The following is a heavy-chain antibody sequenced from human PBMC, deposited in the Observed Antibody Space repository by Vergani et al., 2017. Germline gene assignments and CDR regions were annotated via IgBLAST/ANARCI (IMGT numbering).Heavy chain of an antibody. J-gene: IGHJ3*02. Sequence: QLQLQESGPGLVKPSETLSLTCTVSGGSISSSCYYWGWIRQPQGKGLEWIGSIYYNGSTYYNPSLRSRVTISVDTSKNLFSLKLSSVTAADTAVYYCTRPRPGATVERCAFDIWGQGTMVTVSS. CDR2: IYYNGST. CDR1: GGSISSSCYY. V-gene: IGHV4-39*01. D-gene: IGHD1-26*01. CDR3: TRPRPGATVERCAFDI.